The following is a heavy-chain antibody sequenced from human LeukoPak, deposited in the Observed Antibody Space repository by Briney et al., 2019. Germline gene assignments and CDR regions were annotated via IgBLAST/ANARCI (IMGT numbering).Heavy chain of an antibody. CDR2: IWYDGGNK. J-gene: IGHJ4*02. CDR1: GFTFSSYG. CDR3: ARDYYDSSVEYYFDY. D-gene: IGHD3-22*01. V-gene: IGHV3-33*01. Sequence: PGGSLRLSCAASGFTFSSYGMHWVRQAPGKGLEWVAVIWYDGGNKYYADSVKGRFTISRDNSKNTLYLQMNSLRAEDTAVYYCARDYYDSSVEYYFDYWGQGTLVTVSS.